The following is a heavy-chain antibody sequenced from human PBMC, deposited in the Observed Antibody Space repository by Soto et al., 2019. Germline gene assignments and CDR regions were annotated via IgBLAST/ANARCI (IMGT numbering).Heavy chain of an antibody. CDR3: AKPRGTTVTTDFDY. D-gene: IGHD4-17*01. Sequence: QVQLVESGGGVVQPGRSLRLSCAASGFTFSSYGMHWVRQAPGKGLEWVAVISYDGSKKYYADSVKGRFTISRDNSKSTLYLQMNSLRAEDTAVYYCAKPRGTTVTTDFDYWGQGTLVTVSS. CDR1: GFTFSSYG. CDR2: ISYDGSKK. J-gene: IGHJ4*02. V-gene: IGHV3-30*18.